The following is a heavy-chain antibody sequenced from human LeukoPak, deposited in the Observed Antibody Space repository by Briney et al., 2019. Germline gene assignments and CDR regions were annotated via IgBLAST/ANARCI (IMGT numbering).Heavy chain of an antibody. J-gene: IGHJ4*02. D-gene: IGHD7-27*01. Sequence: GRSLRLSCAASGFTFSSYGMHWVRQAPGKGLEWVAVISNDGSNKYYADSVKGRFTISRDNSKNTLYLQMNSPRAEDTAVYYCAKNWDLDYWGQGTLVTVSS. V-gene: IGHV3-30*18. CDR1: GFTFSSYG. CDR3: AKNWDLDY. CDR2: ISNDGSNK.